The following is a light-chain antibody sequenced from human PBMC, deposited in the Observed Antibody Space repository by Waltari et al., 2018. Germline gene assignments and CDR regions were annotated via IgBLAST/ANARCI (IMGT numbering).Light chain of an antibody. Sequence: DIQMTQSPSSVSASVGDRVTITCRASQPISTWLAWYQQKPWTAPKLLIYAASNLQSVVPSRFSGSGSGTYFTLTIRSLQPEDFATYYCHQANSFPVTFGGGTKVEIK. CDR3: HQANSFPVT. CDR1: QPISTW. V-gene: IGKV1-12*01. CDR2: AAS. J-gene: IGKJ4*01.